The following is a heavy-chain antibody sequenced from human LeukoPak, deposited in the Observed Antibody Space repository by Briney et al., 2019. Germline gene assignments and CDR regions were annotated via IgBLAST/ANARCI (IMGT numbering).Heavy chain of an antibody. D-gene: IGHD5-18*01. CDR3: ARVRYSYGPFDY. CDR1: GGSFSGYY. V-gene: IGHV4-34*01. J-gene: IGHJ4*02. Sequence: PSKTLSLTCAVYGGSFSGYYWSWIRQPPGKGLEWIGEINHSGSTNYNPSLKSRVTISVDTSKNQFSLKLSSVTAADTAVYYCARVRYSYGPFDYWGQGTLVTVSS. CDR2: INHSGST.